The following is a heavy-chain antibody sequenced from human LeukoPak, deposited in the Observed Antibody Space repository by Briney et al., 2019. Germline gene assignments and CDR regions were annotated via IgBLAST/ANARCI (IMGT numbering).Heavy chain of an antibody. CDR1: GFTYEDYG. Sequence: TGGSLRLSCVASGFTYEDYGMSWVRQAPGKGLEWVSDINWNGGSTGYADSVKGRFTISRDNAKKSLYLKMNILRGEDTALYYCVRDYCGGDCYPFDYWGQGTLVTVSS. V-gene: IGHV3-20*04. CDR2: INWNGGST. CDR3: VRDYCGGDCYPFDY. D-gene: IGHD2-21*02. J-gene: IGHJ4*02.